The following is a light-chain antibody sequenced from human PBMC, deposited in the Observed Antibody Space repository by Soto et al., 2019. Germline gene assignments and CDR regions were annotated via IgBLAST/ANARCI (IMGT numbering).Light chain of an antibody. V-gene: IGKV1-13*02. Sequence: AIQLTQSPSSLSASVGDRVTITCRASQGISSALAWYQQKPGKAPKLLIYDASSLESGVPSRFSGSGSGTDFTLTISSLQPEDFATYYCQQFNSYPPRVTFGPGTKVDIK. CDR2: DAS. CDR1: QGISSA. CDR3: QQFNSYPPRVT. J-gene: IGKJ3*01.